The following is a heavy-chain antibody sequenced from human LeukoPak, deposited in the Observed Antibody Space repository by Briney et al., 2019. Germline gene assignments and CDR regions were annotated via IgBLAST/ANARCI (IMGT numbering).Heavy chain of an antibody. Sequence: GASVKVSCKASGYTFTSYDINWVRQATGQGLEWMGWMNPNSGNTGYAQKFQGRVTMTRNTSISTAYMELRSLRSDDTAVYYCASSSSGWYSDAFDIWGQGTMVTVSS. CDR2: MNPNSGNT. CDR3: ASSSSGWYSDAFDI. J-gene: IGHJ3*02. D-gene: IGHD6-19*01. CDR1: GYTFTSYD. V-gene: IGHV1-8*01.